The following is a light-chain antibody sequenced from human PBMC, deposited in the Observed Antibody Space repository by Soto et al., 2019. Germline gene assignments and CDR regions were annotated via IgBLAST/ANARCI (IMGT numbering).Light chain of an antibody. J-gene: IGLJ2*01. V-gene: IGLV1-51*01. Sequence: QSVLTQPPSVSAAPGQMVTIFCSGSSSTIGNNYVSWYQQLPGTAPILLIYDNYYRPLGIPDRFSGSKSGTSATLVITGVQTGDEADYYCGTWDSDLDNGVVFGGGTKLTVL. CDR3: GTWDSDLDNGVV. CDR1: SSTIGNNY. CDR2: DNY.